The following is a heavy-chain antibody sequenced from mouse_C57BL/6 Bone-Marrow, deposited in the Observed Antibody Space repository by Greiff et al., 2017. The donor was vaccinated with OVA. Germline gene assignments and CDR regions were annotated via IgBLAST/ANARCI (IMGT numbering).Heavy chain of an antibody. Sequence: VQLQQPGAELVKPGASVKLSCKASGYTFTSYWMHWVKQRPGQGLEWIGMIQPNSGSTNYNEKFKSKATLTVDKSSSTAYMQLSSLTSEDSAVYYCARSNGSSSYYFDYWGQGTTLTVSS. CDR3: ARSNGSSSYYFDY. CDR2: IQPNSGST. CDR1: GYTFTSYW. V-gene: IGHV1-64*01. D-gene: IGHD1-1*01. J-gene: IGHJ2*01.